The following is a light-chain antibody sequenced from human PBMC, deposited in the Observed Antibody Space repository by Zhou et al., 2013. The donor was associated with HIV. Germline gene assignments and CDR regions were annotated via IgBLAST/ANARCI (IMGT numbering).Light chain of an antibody. CDR3: QQYASWPRT. CDR2: GSS. CDR1: QSVASAH. Sequence: EIVLTQSPGTLSLSPGERATLSCWASQSVASAHLAWYQQKPGQAPRLLIYGSSTRATGVPARFSGSGSGTEFTLTISSVQSEDFAVYFCQQYASWPRTFGQGTKLEVK. J-gene: IGKJ2*01. V-gene: IGKV3-15*01.